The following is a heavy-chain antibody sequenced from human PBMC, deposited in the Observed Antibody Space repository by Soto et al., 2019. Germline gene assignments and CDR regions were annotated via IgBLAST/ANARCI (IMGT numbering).Heavy chain of an antibody. CDR2: ISKDGLDR. D-gene: IGHD6-19*01. Sequence: LRLSCVVSGFTFSDFGMHWVRQSPGEGLAWVASISKDGLDRYYSESVKGRFTISRDDSKNTVFLQMNSLKVEDTAAYFCASPREGQWLVFDHWGQRTLVTVSS. J-gene: IGHJ4*02. CDR1: GFTFSDFG. V-gene: IGHV3-30*19. CDR3: ASPREGQWLVFDH.